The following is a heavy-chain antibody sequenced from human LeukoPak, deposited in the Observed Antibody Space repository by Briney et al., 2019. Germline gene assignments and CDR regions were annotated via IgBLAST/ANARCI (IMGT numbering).Heavy chain of an antibody. CDR3: AKDRAAAGLVNWFDP. CDR1: GFTFSSYA. Sequence: GGSLRLSCAASGFTFSSYAMSWVRQAPGKGLEWVSAISGSGGSTYYADSVKGRFTISRGNSKNTLYLQMNSLRAEDTAVYYCAKDRAAAGLVNWFDPWGQGTLVTVSS. D-gene: IGHD6-13*01. J-gene: IGHJ5*02. V-gene: IGHV3-23*01. CDR2: ISGSGGST.